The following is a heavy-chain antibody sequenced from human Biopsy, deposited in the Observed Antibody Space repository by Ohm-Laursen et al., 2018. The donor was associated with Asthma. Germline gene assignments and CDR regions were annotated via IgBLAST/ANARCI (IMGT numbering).Heavy chain of an antibody. CDR1: GFNFISAC. V-gene: IGHV3-15*01. D-gene: IGHD5-12*01. CDR2: VKIKRHGGTT. Sequence: GSLRLSCTASGFNFISACMNWLRQAPGKGLEWVGHVKIKRHGGTTDLAEPVKGRFTISRDDSKNTLYLQMSSLKTEDTAVYYCQRGFNGDDCGYWGQGTLVTVSS. J-gene: IGHJ4*02. CDR3: QRGFNGDDCGY.